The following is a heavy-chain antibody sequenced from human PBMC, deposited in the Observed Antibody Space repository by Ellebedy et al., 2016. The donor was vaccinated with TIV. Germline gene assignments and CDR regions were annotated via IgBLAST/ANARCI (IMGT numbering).Heavy chain of an antibody. CDR2: INPSGAST. CDR3: ARDWQDCTGCSCYPEY. CDR1: GYTFTTYY. Sequence: AASVQVSCKASGYTFTTYYMHWVRQAPGQGLEWMGMINPSGASTSYAQKFQGRVTMTRDTSTSTVYMELSSLRAEDTAMYYCARDWQDCTGCSCYPEYWGQGTLVTVSS. V-gene: IGHV1-46*01. J-gene: IGHJ4*02. D-gene: IGHD2-15*01.